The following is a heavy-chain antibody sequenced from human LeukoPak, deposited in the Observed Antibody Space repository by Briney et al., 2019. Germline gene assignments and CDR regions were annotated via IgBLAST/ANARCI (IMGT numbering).Heavy chain of an antibody. D-gene: IGHD6-19*01. CDR3: ARDKSGWLNDDAFDI. V-gene: IGHV4-4*07. CDR2: IYTSGST. J-gene: IGHJ3*02. CDR1: GGSISNYY. Sequence: SETLSLTCTVSGGSISNYYWSWIRQPAGKGLEWIGRIYTSGSTNYNPSLKSRDTMSVDTSKNQFSLKLSSVTAADTAVYYCARDKSGWLNDDAFDIWGQGTMVTVSS.